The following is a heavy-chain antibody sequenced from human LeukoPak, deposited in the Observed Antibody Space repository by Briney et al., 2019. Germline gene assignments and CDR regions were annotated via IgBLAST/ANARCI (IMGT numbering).Heavy chain of an antibody. D-gene: IGHD3-22*01. Sequence: SETLSLTCTVSGESISGFYWTWIRQPPGKGQEWIGYIYYSGSTNYNPALKNRDTISIETPKNQFSLKLSSVTAADTAVYYCARVTVYMIEDCFDYWGQGTLVTVSS. J-gene: IGHJ4*02. CDR2: IYYSGST. V-gene: IGHV4-59*01. CDR1: GESISGFY. CDR3: ARVTVYMIEDCFDY.